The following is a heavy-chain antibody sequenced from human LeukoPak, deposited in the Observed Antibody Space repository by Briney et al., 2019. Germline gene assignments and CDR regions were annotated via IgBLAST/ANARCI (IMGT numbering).Heavy chain of an antibody. V-gene: IGHV1-8*01. CDR2: MNPNSGNT. J-gene: IGHJ3*02. Sequence: GASVKVSCKASGYTFTSYDINWVRQATGQGLEWMGWMNPNSGNTGYAQKFQGRVTMTEDTSTDTAYMELSSLRSEDTAVYYCATRRVVGASDAFDIWGQGTMVTVPS. CDR1: GYTFTSYD. D-gene: IGHD1-26*01. CDR3: ATRRVVGASDAFDI.